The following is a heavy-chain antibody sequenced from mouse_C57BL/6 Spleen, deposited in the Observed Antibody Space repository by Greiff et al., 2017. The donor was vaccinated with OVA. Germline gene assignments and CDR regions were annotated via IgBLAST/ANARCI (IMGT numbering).Heavy chain of an antibody. J-gene: IGHJ2*01. CDR2: IYPRSGNT. D-gene: IGHD2-12*01. CDR1: GYTFTSYG. CDR3: ARAESVTYYFDY. V-gene: IGHV1-81*01. Sequence: VQLQQSGAELARPGASVKLSCKASGYTFTSYGISWVKQRTGQGLEWIGEIYPRSGNTYYNEKFKGKATLTADKSSSTAYMELRSLTSEGSAVYFCARAESVTYYFDYWGQGTTLTVSS.